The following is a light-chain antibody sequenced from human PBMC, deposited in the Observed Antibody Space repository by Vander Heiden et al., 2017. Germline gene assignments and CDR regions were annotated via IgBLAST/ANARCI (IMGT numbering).Light chain of an antibody. CDR3: QQYNTYHT. CDR1: QYIGSR. J-gene: IGKJ2*01. V-gene: IGKV1-5*03. Sequence: DIQMTQSPSTLSASVGDRVTLTCRASQYIGSRLAWYQQKPGKAPNLLIYQASTLGTGVPSRFSGSGSGTEFTLTISSLQPDDFATYYCQQYNTYHTFGQGTKLEIK. CDR2: QAS.